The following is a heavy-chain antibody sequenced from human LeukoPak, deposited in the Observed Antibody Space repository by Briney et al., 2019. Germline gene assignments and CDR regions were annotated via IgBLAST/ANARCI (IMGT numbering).Heavy chain of an antibody. J-gene: IGHJ2*01. V-gene: IGHV5-51*01. CDR3: AKGYRYFDL. CDR2: IYPSDSDT. CDR1: GYSFTDYW. Sequence: GESLKISCKGFGYSFTDYWIGWVRQMPGKGLEWMGIIYPSDSDTKYSPSFQGQVTISVDKSISTAYLQWSSLKTSDSAMYYCAKGYRYFDLWGRGTLLTVSS.